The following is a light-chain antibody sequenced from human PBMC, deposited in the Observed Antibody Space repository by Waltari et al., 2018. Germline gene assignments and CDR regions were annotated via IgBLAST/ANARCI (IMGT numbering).Light chain of an antibody. V-gene: IGKV1-13*02. J-gene: IGKJ1*01. Sequence: IQMTQSPYSLSASAGDTVTNTCRASQGFSTYLNWYQQKPGKPPKLLIYETSNLESGVPSRFSGSGSGTDFTLTISSLQPEDFATYYCLQYNSHPWTFGQGTKLEIK. CDR3: LQYNSHPWT. CDR1: QGFSTY. CDR2: ETS.